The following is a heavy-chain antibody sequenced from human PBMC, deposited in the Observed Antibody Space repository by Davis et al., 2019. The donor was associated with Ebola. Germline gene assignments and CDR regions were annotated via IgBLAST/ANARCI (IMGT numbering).Heavy chain of an antibody. D-gene: IGHD2-8*01. CDR3: TSSNGGIADY. CDR2: IRSKANSYAT. J-gene: IGHJ4*02. Sequence: GGSLRPSCAASGFTFSGSSMHWVRQASGKGLEWVGRIRSKANSYATSYAASVKGRFTISRDDSKNTAYLQMNSLETEDTAVYYCTSSNGGIADYWGQGTLVTVSS. CDR1: GFTFSGSS. V-gene: IGHV3-73*01.